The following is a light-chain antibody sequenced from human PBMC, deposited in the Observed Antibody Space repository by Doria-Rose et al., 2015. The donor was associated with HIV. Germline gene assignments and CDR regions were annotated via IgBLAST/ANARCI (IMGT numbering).Light chain of an antibody. J-gene: IGKJ1*01. CDR3: HQYGTSWT. Sequence: TQSPGTLSLSPGERAALSCRASQSFSSTYLAWYQQKPGQAPSLLIYDGSTRATGIPDRFNASGSGTDFTPTINRLEPEGFALYYCHQYGTSWTFGQGTKVEI. CDR1: QSFSSTY. V-gene: IGKV3-20*01. CDR2: DGS.